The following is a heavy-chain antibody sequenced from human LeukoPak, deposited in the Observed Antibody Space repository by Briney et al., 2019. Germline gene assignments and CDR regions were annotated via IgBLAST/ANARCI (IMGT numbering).Heavy chain of an antibody. CDR3: ARGRKVVGEFWRPYYYHYMDV. D-gene: IGHD3-10*01. J-gene: IGHJ6*03. CDR1: GGSISSSNW. Sequence: KPSETLSLTCAVSGGSISSSNWWSWVRQPPGKGLEGIGEIYHSGSTNYNPSLKSRVTISVDKSKNQFSLKLSSVTAADTAVYYCARGRKVVGEFWRPYYYHYMDVWGKGTTVTVSS. V-gene: IGHV4-4*02. CDR2: IYHSGST.